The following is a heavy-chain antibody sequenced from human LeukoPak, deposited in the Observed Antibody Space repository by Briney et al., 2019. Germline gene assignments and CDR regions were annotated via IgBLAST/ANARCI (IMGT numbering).Heavy chain of an antibody. J-gene: IGHJ3*01. V-gene: IGHV1-2*02. CDR1: GYTFTGYY. D-gene: IGHD3-22*01. Sequence: GASVKVSCKASGYTFTGYYMHWVRQAPGQGLEWMGWINPNSGGTNYAQKFQGRVTMTRDTSISTAYMELSRLRSDDTAVYYCARPHSSGTPDAFGFWGQGTMVTVSS. CDR3: ARPHSSGTPDAFGF. CDR2: INPNSGGT.